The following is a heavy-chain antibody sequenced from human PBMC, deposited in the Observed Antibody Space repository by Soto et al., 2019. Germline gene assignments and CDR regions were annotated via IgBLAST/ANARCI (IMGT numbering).Heavy chain of an antibody. CDR3: AQDLEGPYSSGCFDY. V-gene: IGHV3-23*01. J-gene: IGHJ4*02. CDR1: GFTFSSYA. CDR2: ISGSGGST. D-gene: IGHD6-19*01. Sequence: EVQLLESGGGLVQPGGSLRLSCAASGFTFSSYAMSWVRQAPGKGLEWVSAISGSGGSTYYADSVKGRFTISRDNSKNTLYLQMNSLRAEDTAVYYCAQDLEGPYSSGCFDYWGQGTLVTVSS.